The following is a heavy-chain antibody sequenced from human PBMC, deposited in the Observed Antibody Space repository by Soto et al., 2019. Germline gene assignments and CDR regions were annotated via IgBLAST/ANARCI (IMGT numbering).Heavy chain of an antibody. D-gene: IGHD1-26*01. CDR1: DDSISSGAYC. CDR3: ARGVGASYDGLEV. J-gene: IGHJ6*02. V-gene: IGHV4-30-2*01. CDR2: IYHSGTT. Sequence: QLQLQESGSGLLKPSQTLALTCGVSDDSISSGAYCWSWIRQPRGKGLEWIGHIYHSGTTYDNPSLKRRVTISMDRTKNQISLKLRSLTAADTAVYYCARGVGASYDGLEVWGRGTTVTVSS.